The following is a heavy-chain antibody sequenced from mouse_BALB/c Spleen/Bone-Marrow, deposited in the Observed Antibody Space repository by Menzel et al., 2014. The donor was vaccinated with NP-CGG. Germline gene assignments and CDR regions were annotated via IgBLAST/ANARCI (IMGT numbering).Heavy chain of an antibody. CDR3: AREVRAPWYAMDY. Sequence: QVHVKQSGPEVVRPGVSVKISCKGSGYTFTDYAMHWVKRSHAKSLEWIGVISTYNGNTNYNQKFKGKATMTVDKSSSTAYMELARLTSEDSAIYYCAREVRAPWYAMDYWGQGTSVTVSS. CDR1: GYTFTDYA. V-gene: IGHV1-67*01. J-gene: IGHJ4*01. CDR2: ISTYNGNT. D-gene: IGHD2-14*01.